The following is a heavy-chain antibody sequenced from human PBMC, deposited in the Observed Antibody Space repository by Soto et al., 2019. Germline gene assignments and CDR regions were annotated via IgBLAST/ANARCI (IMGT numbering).Heavy chain of an antibody. CDR1: GYSFTGYY. Sequence: QVQLVQSGAEMKKPGASVKVSCKASGYSFTGYYLHWVRQAPGQGLEWLGWINPNSGATNHAQKFQGWVTMTRDRSITTAYMDLSRLSSDDTAVYYCARDFVSTIGDFDNWGQGTLVTVSS. CDR3: ARDFVSTIGDFDN. D-gene: IGHD5-12*01. V-gene: IGHV1-2*04. CDR2: INPNSGAT. J-gene: IGHJ4*02.